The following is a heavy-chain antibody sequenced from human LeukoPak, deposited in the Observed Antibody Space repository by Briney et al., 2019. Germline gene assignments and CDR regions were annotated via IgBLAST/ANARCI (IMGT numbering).Heavy chain of an antibody. CDR1: GYTFTSYG. D-gene: IGHD2-21*01. CDR3: ARGFEVVIQTSYDY. V-gene: IGHV1-18*01. Sequence: GASVKVSCKASGYTFTSYGISWVRQAPGQGLEGMGWISAYNGNTNYAQKLQGRVTMTTDTSTSTAYMELRSLRSDDTAVYYCARGFEVVIQTSYDYWGQGTLVTVSS. J-gene: IGHJ4*02. CDR2: ISAYNGNT.